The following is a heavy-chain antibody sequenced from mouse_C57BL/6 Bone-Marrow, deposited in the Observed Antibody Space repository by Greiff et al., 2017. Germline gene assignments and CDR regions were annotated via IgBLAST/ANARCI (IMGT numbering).Heavy chain of an antibody. J-gene: IGHJ3*01. V-gene: IGHV5-6*01. CDR1: GFTFSSYG. CDR3: ARQGIYYYGSSYDWFAY. CDR2: ISSGGSYT. Sequence: EVKLVESGGDLVKPGGSLKLSCAASGFTFSSYGMSWVRQTPDKRLAWVATISSGGSYTYYPDSVKGRFTISRDNAKNTLYLQMSSLKSEDTAMYYCARQGIYYYGSSYDWFAYWGQGTLVTVSA. D-gene: IGHD1-1*01.